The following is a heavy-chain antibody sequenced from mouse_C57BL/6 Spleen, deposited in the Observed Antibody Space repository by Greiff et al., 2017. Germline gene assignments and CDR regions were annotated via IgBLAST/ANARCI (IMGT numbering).Heavy chain of an antibody. CDR2: INPDDGGT. CDR3: ARRDGNPVAY. D-gene: IGHD2-1*01. V-gene: IGHV1-18*01. CDR1: GFTITDYY. Sequence: EVHVQQSGPELVRPGASVKLSCTASGFTITDYYMHWVKQSPGKSLEWIGNINPDDGGTVYTQKFKGKATLTGDNSSSTAYLQLRSLTSEDTAVYYCARRDGNPVAYWGQGTLVTVSA. J-gene: IGHJ3*01.